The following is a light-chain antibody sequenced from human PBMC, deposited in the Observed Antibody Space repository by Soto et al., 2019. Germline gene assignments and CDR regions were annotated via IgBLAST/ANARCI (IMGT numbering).Light chain of an antibody. CDR3: QQYSSYPLT. J-gene: IGKJ4*01. CDR2: SAS. V-gene: IGKV1-5*03. CDR1: QSIRNW. Sequence: DIQMTQSPSALSASVGDTVTITCRASQSIRNWLAWYQQKPGKAPKFLIYSASSLESGVPSRFSGSGSGTEFTLTITSLQADDFAVYYCQQYSSYPLTFGGGTKVDIK.